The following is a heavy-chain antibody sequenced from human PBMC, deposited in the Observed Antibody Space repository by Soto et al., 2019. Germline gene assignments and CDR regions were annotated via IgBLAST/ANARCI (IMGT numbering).Heavy chain of an antibody. J-gene: IGHJ4*02. CDR3: TRGGSTTTYWGLVSY. V-gene: IGHV3-74*03. D-gene: IGHD3-16*01. Sequence: EVQLVESGGGLVQPGGSLRLSCAASGFTFSNYWIHWVRQVPGKGLVWVSRVNSDGTSTSYADFEKGRFTITRDNAKTAVYLQMANMGADVTAAYYCTRGGSTTTYWGLVSYWGQGALVAVSS. CDR2: VNSDGTST. CDR1: GFTFSNYW.